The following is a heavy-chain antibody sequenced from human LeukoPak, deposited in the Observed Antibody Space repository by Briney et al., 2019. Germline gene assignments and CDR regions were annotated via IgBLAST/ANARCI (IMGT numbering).Heavy chain of an antibody. Sequence: ASVKVSCKASGYTFTGYYMHWVRQAPGQGLEWMGWINPNSGGTNYAQKFQGRVTMTRDTSISTAYMELSRLRSDDTAVYYCARDIPMWDAFDIWGQGTTVTISS. CDR1: GYTFTGYY. CDR2: INPNSGGT. D-gene: IGHD3-10*02. J-gene: IGHJ3*02. CDR3: ARDIPMWDAFDI. V-gene: IGHV1-2*02.